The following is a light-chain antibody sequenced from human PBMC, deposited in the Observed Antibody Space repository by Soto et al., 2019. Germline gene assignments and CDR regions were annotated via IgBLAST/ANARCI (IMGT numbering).Light chain of an antibody. CDR2: EVS. J-gene: IGLJ3*02. Sequence: QSALTQPASVSGSPGQSITISCTGTSSDVGDYNYVSCYQQHPRKAPKLMIYEVSNRPSGVSNRFSGAKSGNTASLTISGLQAEDEADYYCSSYTSNSTGVFGGGTQLAVL. V-gene: IGLV2-14*01. CDR3: SSYTSNSTGV. CDR1: SSDVGDYNY.